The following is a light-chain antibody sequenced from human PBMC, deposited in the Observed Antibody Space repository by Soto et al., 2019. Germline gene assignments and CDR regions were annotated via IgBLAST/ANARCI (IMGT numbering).Light chain of an antibody. CDR3: QQYNNWPPA. V-gene: IGKV3-15*01. CDR2: GAS. J-gene: IGKJ1*01. CDR1: QSVSGN. Sequence: EIVMTQSPATLSVSPGERATLSCRASQSVSGNLAWYQQKPGQAPRLLIYGASTRATAIPARFSGSGSGTEFTLTISSLQSEDFVVYYCQQYNNWPPAFGQVTNVEIK.